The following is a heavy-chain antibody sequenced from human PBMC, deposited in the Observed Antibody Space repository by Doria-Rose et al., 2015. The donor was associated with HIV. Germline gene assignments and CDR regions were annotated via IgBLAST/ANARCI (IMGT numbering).Heavy chain of an antibody. J-gene: IGHJ4*02. D-gene: IGHD6-13*01. Sequence: ITLKESGPVLVKPTETLTLTCTVSGVSLSSPGMGVSWIRQPPGKALEWLANIFSDDERSYKTSLKSGLTIARGTSKSQVVLTMTDTDPVDTATYYCARIKSSRWYHKYYFDFWGQGTLVIVSA. CDR1: GVSLSSPGMG. CDR2: IFSDDER. CDR3: ARIKSSRWYHKYYFDF. V-gene: IGHV2-26*01.